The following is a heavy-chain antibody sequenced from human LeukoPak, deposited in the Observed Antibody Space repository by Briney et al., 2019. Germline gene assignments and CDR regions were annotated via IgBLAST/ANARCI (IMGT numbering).Heavy chain of an antibody. CDR3: AVSVWDY. Sequence: GGSLRLSCAASGFTVSTNYMSWVRQAPGKGLEWVSVIYRDDTTYYADSVKGRFTISRDNSKNTLYLQMSSLRAEDTAVYYCAVSVWDYWGQGTLVTVSS. CDR1: GFTVSTNY. V-gene: IGHV3-53*01. J-gene: IGHJ4*02. D-gene: IGHD2-21*01. CDR2: IYRDDTT.